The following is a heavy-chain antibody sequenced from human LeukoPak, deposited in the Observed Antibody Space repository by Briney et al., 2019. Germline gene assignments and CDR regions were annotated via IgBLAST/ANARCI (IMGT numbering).Heavy chain of an antibody. CDR1: GFTFDDYA. V-gene: IGHV3-20*01. CDR2: INWNGGST. Sequence: PGRSLRLSCAASGFTFDDYAMSWVRHAPGKGLEWVSGINWNGGSTGYADSVKGRFTISRDNTKNFLYLQMSSLRVENTALYHCARVAVPSAISHDVGITDIGYTWFDPWGRGTLVTVSS. CDR3: ARVAVPSAISHDVGITDIGYTWFDP. D-gene: IGHD3-16*01. J-gene: IGHJ5*02.